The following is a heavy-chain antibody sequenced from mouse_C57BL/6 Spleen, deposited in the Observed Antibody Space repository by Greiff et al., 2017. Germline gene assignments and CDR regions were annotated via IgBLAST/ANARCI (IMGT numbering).Heavy chain of an antibody. CDR1: GYTFTSYW. CDR2: IDPADSDT. J-gene: IGHJ2*01. V-gene: IGHV1-69*01. Sequence: QVQLQQPGAELVMPGASVKLSCKASGYTFTSYWMHWVKQRPGQGLEWIGEIDPADSDTNYNQKFKGKSTLTVDKSFSTAHMQLSSLTSEDSAVYYCARGGSFDYWGQGTTLTVSS. D-gene: IGHD1-1*01. CDR3: ARGGSFDY.